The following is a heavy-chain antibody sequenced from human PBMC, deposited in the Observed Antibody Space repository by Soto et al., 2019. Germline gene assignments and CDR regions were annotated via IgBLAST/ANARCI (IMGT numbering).Heavy chain of an antibody. D-gene: IGHD3-3*01. CDR1: GDSITSPIYY. J-gene: IGHJ5*01. Sequence: QLQLQESGPGLVQPSETLSLTCAVSGDSITSPIYYWDWIRRPPGEGLECPATLYYDVTTCYNPSLRRRVTMSVDTANNQFSLRLNSITAADTAVYYCVSRTRNYDFIDSWGRGTLVTVSS. CDR2: LYYDVTT. CDR3: VSRTRNYDFIDS. V-gene: IGHV4-39*01.